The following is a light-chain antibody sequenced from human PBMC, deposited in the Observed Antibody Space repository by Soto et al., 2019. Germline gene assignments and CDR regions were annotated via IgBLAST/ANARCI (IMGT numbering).Light chain of an antibody. Sequence: NFMLTQPHSVSESPGKTVTISCTRSSGNIASNFVHWYQQRPGSAPTTVIYENKQRPSGVPDRFSGSIDSSSNSASLIISGLKTEDEADYYCQSCDSNTPGVFGGGTQLTVL. V-gene: IGLV6-57*03. J-gene: IGLJ3*02. CDR2: ENK. CDR3: QSCDSNTPGV. CDR1: SGNIASNF.